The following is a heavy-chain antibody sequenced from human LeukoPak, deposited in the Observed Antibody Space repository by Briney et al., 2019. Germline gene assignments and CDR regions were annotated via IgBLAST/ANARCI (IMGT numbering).Heavy chain of an antibody. CDR3: ARQQTENGSGGCQFDY. Sequence: SETLSLTCSVSGGFISGYCWSWIRQPPGKGLEWIGYIYYSGITKYNPSLKSRVTISVDTSKNQFSLKLTSVTAADTAVYYCARQQTENGSGGCQFDYWGQGTMVTLSS. V-gene: IGHV4-59*01. J-gene: IGHJ4*02. CDR2: IYYSGIT. D-gene: IGHD3-10*01. CDR1: GGFISGYC.